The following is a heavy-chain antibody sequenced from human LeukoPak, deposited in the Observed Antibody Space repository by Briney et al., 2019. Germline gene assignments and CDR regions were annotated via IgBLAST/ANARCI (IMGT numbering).Heavy chain of an antibody. V-gene: IGHV3-23*01. D-gene: IGHD3-10*01. CDR2: ISGGGGST. CDR1: GFTFSSSA. J-gene: IGHJ4*02. Sequence: GGSLRLSCAASGFTFSSSAMSWVRQAPGKGLEWVSAISGGGGSTYYADSEKGRFTISRDNSKNTLYLQMNSLRAEDTAVYYCAKEYGSGSYYYDYWGQGTLVTVSS. CDR3: AKEYGSGSYYYDY.